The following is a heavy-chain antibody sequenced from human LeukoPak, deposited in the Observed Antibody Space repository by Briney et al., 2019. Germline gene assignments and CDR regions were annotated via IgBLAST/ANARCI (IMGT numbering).Heavy chain of an antibody. Sequence: GSFLRPSCAAADISFSSRSMSGGHQAPEKREWRGTNNKQDCSDKYYVDSLKRGFTISRDNAKNALHLQMNRMSADDATEYYCARTTGVRARSFDYWGQGTLVTVSS. CDR2: NKQDCSDK. CDR3: ARTTGVRARSFDY. CDR1: DISFSSRS. V-gene: IGHV3-7*01. D-gene: IGHD1-26*01. J-gene: IGHJ4*02.